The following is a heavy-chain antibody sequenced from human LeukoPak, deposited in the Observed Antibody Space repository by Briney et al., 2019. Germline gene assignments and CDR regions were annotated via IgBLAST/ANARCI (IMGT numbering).Heavy chain of an antibody. CDR2: ISGSGGST. CDR1: GFTFSSYA. V-gene: IGHV3-23*01. Sequence: GGSLRLSCAASGFTFSSYAMSWVRRAPGKGLEWVSAISGSGGSTYYADSVKGRFTISRDNSKNTLYLQMNSLRAEDTAVYYCAKDPRITMIVVVTTHFDYWGQGTLVTVSS. J-gene: IGHJ4*02. D-gene: IGHD3-22*01. CDR3: AKDPRITMIVVVTTHFDY.